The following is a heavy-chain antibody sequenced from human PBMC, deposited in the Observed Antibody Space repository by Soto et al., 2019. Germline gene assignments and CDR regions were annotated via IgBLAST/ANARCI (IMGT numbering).Heavy chain of an antibody. CDR2: ISGSGNSP. CDR1: GFIFGDHV. D-gene: IGHD1-1*01. Sequence: EVQLVESGGRLVQRGGSLRLSCSGSGFIFGDHVMDWVRQAPGRGLEWVTGISGSGNSPFFRDSVKGRFTTSSDSSKTTVYLQMNDLRPDDTAVYYCATWHEREHAYDVWGQGTTVTVSS. J-gene: IGHJ3*01. V-gene: IGHV3-23*04. CDR3: ATWHEREHAYDV.